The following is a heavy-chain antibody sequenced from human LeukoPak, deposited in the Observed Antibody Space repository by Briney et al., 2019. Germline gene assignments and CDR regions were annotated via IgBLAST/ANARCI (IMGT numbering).Heavy chain of an antibody. J-gene: IGHJ4*02. CDR1: GFTVSSNY. V-gene: IGHV3-53*01. D-gene: IGHD6-19*01. CDR3: AGRRTSGWYAY. CDR2: IYDSGTT. Sequence: AWGSLRLTCSTSGFTVSSNYMSWLRQAPGKGLEWVSVIYDSGTTYYADSVKGRFLIFRDTSKNTVDLQMNSLRVEDTAVYYCAGRRTSGWYAYWGQGTLVTVSS.